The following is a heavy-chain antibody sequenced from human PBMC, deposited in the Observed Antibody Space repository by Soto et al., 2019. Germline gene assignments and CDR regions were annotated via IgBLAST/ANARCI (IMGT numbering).Heavy chain of an antibody. V-gene: IGHV4-39*07. D-gene: IGHD6-19*01. CDR3: ARGGWKLFDY. CDR1: GDSISNSLFY. Sequence: SETLSLTCRVSGDSISNSLFYWAWIRQPPGEGLEWIGSIYHTGNAYYNPSLKSRVTISVDTSKNQFSLKLSSVTAADTAVYYCARGGWKLFDYWGQGTLVTVSS. J-gene: IGHJ4*02. CDR2: IYHTGNA.